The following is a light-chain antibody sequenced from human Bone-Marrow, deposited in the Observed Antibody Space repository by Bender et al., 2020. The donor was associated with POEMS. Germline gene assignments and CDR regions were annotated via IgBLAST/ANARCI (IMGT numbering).Light chain of an antibody. Sequence: QSALTQPPSASGSPGQSVTISCSGTSSDIGGYDFVSLYQQHPGKAPKLIIYEVTKRPSGVPDRFSSSKAGNTASLTISGLQAEDEADYYCISYTTSSTLVFGGGTRLTVL. CDR3: ISYTTSSTLV. CDR1: SSDIGGYDF. V-gene: IGLV2-8*01. CDR2: EVT. J-gene: IGLJ3*02.